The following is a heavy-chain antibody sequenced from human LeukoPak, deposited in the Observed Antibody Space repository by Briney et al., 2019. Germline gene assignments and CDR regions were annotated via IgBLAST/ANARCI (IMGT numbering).Heavy chain of an antibody. V-gene: IGHV4-30-4*01. J-gene: IGHJ6*02. CDR2: IYYSGST. D-gene: IGHD6-13*01. Sequence: SETLSLTCTVSGGSISSYYWSWIRQPPGKGLEWIGYIYYSGSTYYNPSLKSRVTISVDTSKNQFSLKLSSVTAADTAVYYCASGALGAIAAAGTRYYYYGMDVWGQGTTVTVSS. CDR1: GGSISSYY. CDR3: ASGALGAIAAAGTRYYYYGMDV.